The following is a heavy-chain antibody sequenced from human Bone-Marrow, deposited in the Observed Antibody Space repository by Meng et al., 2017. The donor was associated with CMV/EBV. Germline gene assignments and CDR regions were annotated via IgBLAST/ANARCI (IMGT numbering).Heavy chain of an antibody. CDR2: IKQDGSEK. CDR1: GFTFSSYW. Sequence: GESLKISCAASGFTFSSYWMSWVRQAPGKGLEWVANIKQDGSEKYYVDSVKGRFTISRDNAKNSLYLQMNSLRAEDTAVYYCARELSRPKTICGVVTIYYYYGMVVWGQGTTVTVSS. J-gene: IGHJ6*02. D-gene: IGHD3-3*01. CDR3: ARELSRPKTICGVVTIYYYYGMVV. V-gene: IGHV3-7*01.